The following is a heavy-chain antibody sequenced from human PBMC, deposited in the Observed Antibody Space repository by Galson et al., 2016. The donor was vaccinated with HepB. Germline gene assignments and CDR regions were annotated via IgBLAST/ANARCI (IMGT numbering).Heavy chain of an antibody. J-gene: IGHJ4*02. D-gene: IGHD1-26*01. V-gene: IGHV3-7*01. CDR1: GFSFSRYW. CDR3: ARLGPYHFDF. CDR2: IRADGTAN. Sequence: SLRLSCAASGFSFSRYWMAWVRQAPGKGLEWVGNIRADGTANDYVGSVKGRFTMSRDNAQKSLFLQMNSLGAEDTAVYYCARLGPYHFDFWGQGTLVTVSS.